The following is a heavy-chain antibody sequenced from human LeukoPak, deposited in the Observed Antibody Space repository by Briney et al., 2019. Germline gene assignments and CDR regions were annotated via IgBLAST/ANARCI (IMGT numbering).Heavy chain of an antibody. CDR3: ARPGYSYGYPYFDY. CDR1: GGSFSGYY. CDR2: INHSGST. J-gene: IGHJ4*02. D-gene: IGHD5-18*01. V-gene: IGHV4-34*01. Sequence: PSETLSLTCAAYGGSFSGYYWSWIRQPPGKGLEWIGEINHSGSTNYNPSLKSRVTISVDTSKNQFSLKLSSVTAADTAVYYCARPGYSYGYPYFDYWGQGTLVTVSS.